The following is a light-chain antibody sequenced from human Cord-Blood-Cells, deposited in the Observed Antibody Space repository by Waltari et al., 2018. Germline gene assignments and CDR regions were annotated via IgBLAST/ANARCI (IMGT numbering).Light chain of an antibody. CDR1: SSAAGGYNY. CDR2: DVS. CDR3: SSYTSSSLWV. J-gene: IGLJ3*02. Sequence: QSALTQPASVPGSPGQSLTISCTGPSSAAGGYNYVSWYQQHPGKAPKLMIYDVSNRPSGVSNRFSGSKSGNTASLTISGLQAEDEADYYCSSYTSSSLWVFGGGTKLTVL. V-gene: IGLV2-14*01.